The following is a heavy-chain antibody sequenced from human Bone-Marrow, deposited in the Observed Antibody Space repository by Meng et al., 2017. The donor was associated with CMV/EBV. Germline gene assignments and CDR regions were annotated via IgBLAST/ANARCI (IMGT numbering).Heavy chain of an antibody. CDR2: ISSSGSTI. CDR1: GFTFSDYY. Sequence: GESLKISCAASGFTFSDYYMSWIRQAPGKGLEWVSYISSSGSTIYYADSVKGRFTISRDNAKNSLYLQMNSLRAEDTAVYYCARDRVSSSWYWAFDIWGQGTMVTVSS. V-gene: IGHV3-11*01. D-gene: IGHD6-13*01. CDR3: ARDRVSSSWYWAFDI. J-gene: IGHJ3*02.